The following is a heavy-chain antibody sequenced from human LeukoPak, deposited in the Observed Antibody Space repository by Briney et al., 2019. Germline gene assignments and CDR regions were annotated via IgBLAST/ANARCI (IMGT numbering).Heavy chain of an antibody. CDR1: GFTFSSYW. CDR3: AGATQFDF. CDR2: IKPDGSVT. V-gene: IGHV3-7*02. J-gene: IGHJ4*02. Sequence: PGGSLRLSCAASGFTFSSYWMSWVRQAPGKGLQWVTSIKPDGSVTYYADSVKGRFTASRDNAKNSLYLQMNSLRAEDTAVYYCAGATQFDFWGQGTLVAVSS.